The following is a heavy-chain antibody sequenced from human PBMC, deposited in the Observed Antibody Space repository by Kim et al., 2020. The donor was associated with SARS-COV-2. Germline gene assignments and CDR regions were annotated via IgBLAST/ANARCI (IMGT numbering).Heavy chain of an antibody. CDR3: ARDQTTGDYYDSSAGLDI. Sequence: GGSLRLSCAASGFTFSSYAVHWFRQAPGKGLEWVAVISYDGSNKYYADSVKGRVTIARDNSKNTLYLQMNSLRAEDTAVYYCARDQTTGDYYDSSAGLDIWGQGTMVTVSS. J-gene: IGHJ3*02. D-gene: IGHD3-22*01. V-gene: IGHV3-30*04. CDR1: GFTFSSYA. CDR2: ISYDGSNK.